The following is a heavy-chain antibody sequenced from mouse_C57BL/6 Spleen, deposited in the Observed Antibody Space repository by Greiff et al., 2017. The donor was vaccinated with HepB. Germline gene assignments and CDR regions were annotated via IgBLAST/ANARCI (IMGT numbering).Heavy chain of an antibody. J-gene: IGHJ2*01. Sequence: QVQLKESGAELVRPGTSVKVSCKASGYAFTNYLIEWVKQRPGQGLEWIGVINPGSGGTNYNEKFKGKATLTADKSSSTAYMQLSSLTSEDSAVYFCARDYGKGSFDYWGQGTTLTVSS. CDR1: GYAFTNYL. CDR3: ARDYGKGSFDY. CDR2: INPGSGGT. V-gene: IGHV1-54*01. D-gene: IGHD1-1*01.